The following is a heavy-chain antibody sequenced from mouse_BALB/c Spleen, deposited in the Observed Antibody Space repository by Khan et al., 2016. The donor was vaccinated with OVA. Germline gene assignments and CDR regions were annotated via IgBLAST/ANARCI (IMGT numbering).Heavy chain of an antibody. D-gene: IGHD1-1*01. CDR1: GYTFTSYY. Sequence: QVQLKESGPELVKPGASVRISCKASGYTFTSYYIHWVKQRPGQGLEWIGWIYPGNVNTGYNEKFKGKATLAADKSSSTAYMQLSSLTSEDSAVYFCARWGGNLYCDGMAYWGQGTSVTVSS. CDR2: IYPGNVNT. J-gene: IGHJ4*01. CDR3: ARWGGNLYCDGMAY. V-gene: IGHV1S56*01.